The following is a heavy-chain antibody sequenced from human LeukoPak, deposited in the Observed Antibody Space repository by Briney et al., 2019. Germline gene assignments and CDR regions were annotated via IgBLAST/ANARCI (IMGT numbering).Heavy chain of an antibody. V-gene: IGHV4-38-2*01. J-gene: IGHJ4*02. CDR1: AYSISSGYY. CDR3: ARRPGPHPHYFDY. CDR2: IYHSGST. Sequence: PSETLSLTCAVSAYSISSGYYWGWIRQPPGKGLEWIGSIYHSGSTYYNPSLKSRVTISVDTSKNQFSLKLSSVTAADTAVYYCARRPGPHPHYFDYWGQGTLVTVSS. D-gene: IGHD3-10*01.